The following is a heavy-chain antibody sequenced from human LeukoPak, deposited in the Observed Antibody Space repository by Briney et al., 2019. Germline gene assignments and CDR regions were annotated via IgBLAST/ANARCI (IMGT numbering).Heavy chain of an antibody. CDR2: INHSGST. Sequence: PSETLSLTCTVSGASIRGSITSGTYYWNWIRQPPGKGLEWIGEINHSGSTNYNPSLKRRVTISVDTSKNQFCLKLSSVTAADTAVYYCAREGGYSYGYGGMTYYYYMDVWGKGTTVTVSS. CDR1: GASIRGSITSGTYY. CDR3: AREGGYSYGYGGMTYYYYMDV. V-gene: IGHV4-39*07. D-gene: IGHD5-18*01. J-gene: IGHJ6*03.